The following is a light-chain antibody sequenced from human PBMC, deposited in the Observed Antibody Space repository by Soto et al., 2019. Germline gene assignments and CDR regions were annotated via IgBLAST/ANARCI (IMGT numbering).Light chain of an antibody. Sequence: DIQMTQSPSTLSGSVGDRVTITCRASQTISIWLAWYQQKPGKAPKLLIYKASTLKSGVPSRFSGSGSGTEFTLTISSLQPDVFATYYCQHYNTYSEAFGQGTKVELQ. CDR2: KAS. J-gene: IGKJ1*01. CDR3: QHYNTYSEA. V-gene: IGKV1-5*03. CDR1: QTISIW.